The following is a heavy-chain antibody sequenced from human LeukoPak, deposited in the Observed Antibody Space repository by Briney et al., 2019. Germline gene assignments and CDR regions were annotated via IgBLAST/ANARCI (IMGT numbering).Heavy chain of an antibody. Sequence: GGSLRLSCAASGFTFSSHDMHWVRQATGKGLEWVSAIGTAGDTYYPGSVKGRFTISRENAKNSLYLEMNSLRAGDTAVYYCARVGGWVGDYYYYYMDVRGKGTTVTVSS. J-gene: IGHJ6*03. CDR2: IGTAGDT. D-gene: IGHD3-10*01. V-gene: IGHV3-13*01. CDR3: ARVGGWVGDYYYYYMDV. CDR1: GFTFSSHD.